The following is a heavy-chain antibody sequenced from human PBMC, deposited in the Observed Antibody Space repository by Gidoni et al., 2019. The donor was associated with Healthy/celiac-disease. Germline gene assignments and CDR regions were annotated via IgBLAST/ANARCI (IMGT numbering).Heavy chain of an antibody. D-gene: IGHD2-15*01. J-gene: IGHJ4*02. Sequence: QLVQSGAEVKKRGSSVKVSCKASGGTFSSYAISGVRQAPGQGLEWMGGIIPIFGTANYAQKFQGRVTITADESTSTAYMELSSLSSEDTAVYYCARAFTVVTASGAYDYWGQGTLVTVSS. CDR1: GGTFSSYA. CDR2: IIPIFGTA. V-gene: IGHV1-69*01. CDR3: ARAFTVVTASGAYDY.